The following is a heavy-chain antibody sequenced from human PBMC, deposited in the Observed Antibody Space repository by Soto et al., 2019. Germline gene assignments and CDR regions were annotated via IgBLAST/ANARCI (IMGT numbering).Heavy chain of an antibody. CDR2: IIPIFGTA. V-gene: IGHV1-69*06. CDR1: GGTVSSYA. Sequence: SVKVSCKASGGTVSSYAISCVRQAPGQGLEWMGGIIPIFGTANYAQKFQGRVTITADKSTSTAYMELSSLRSEDTAVYYCARAPPSIVGSTSCYDYWGQGTLVTVSS. J-gene: IGHJ4*02. CDR3: ARAPPSIVGSTSCYDY. D-gene: IGHD2-2*01.